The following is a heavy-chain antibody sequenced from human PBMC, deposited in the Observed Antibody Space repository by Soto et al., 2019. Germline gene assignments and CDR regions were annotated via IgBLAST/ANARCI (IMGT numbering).Heavy chain of an antibody. CDR3: ATEGYVRGGHTGFAP. D-gene: IGHD3-10*02. V-gene: IGHV1-24*01. CDR2: FDPEDGET. Sequence: GASVKVSCKASGYTFTSYGISWVRQAPGKGLEWMGGFDPEDGETIYAQKFQGRVTMTEDTSTDTAYMELSSLRSEDTAVYYCATEGYVRGGHTGFAPGGKGPLVTVSS. CDR1: GYTFTSYG. J-gene: IGHJ5*02.